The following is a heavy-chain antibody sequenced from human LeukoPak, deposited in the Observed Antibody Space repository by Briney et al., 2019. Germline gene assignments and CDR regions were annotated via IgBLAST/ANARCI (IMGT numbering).Heavy chain of an antibody. D-gene: IGHD3-16*02. V-gene: IGHV1-18*01. Sequence: ASVKVSCKASGYTFTSYDINWVRQAPGQGLEWMGWISAYNGNTNYAQKLQGRVTMTTDTSTSTAYMELRSLRSDDTAVYYCARDRLPRGGYPFDYWGQGTLVTVSS. J-gene: IGHJ4*02. CDR3: ARDRLPRGGYPFDY. CDR2: ISAYNGNT. CDR1: GYTFTSYD.